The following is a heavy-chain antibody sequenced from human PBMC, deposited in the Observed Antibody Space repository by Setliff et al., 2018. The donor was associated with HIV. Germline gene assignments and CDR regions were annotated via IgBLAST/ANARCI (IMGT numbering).Heavy chain of an antibody. CDR1: GGSISRGSYY. D-gene: IGHD3-16*01. CDR2: IYTNGST. CDR3: ARGDPFTDFDS. J-gene: IGHJ4*02. Sequence: SETLSLTCTVSGGSISRGSYYWSWIRQPAGKGLEWIGRIYTNGSTNYNPSLKSRVTVSADTSKNQFSLKLTSVTAADTAVYYCARGDPFTDFDSWGQGTLVTVSS. V-gene: IGHV4-61*02.